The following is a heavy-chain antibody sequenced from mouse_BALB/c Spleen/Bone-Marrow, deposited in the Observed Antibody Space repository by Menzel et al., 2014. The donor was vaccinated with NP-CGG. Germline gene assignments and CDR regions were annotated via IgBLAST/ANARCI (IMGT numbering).Heavy chain of an antibody. Sequence: VQLQQSGAELVTPGASVELSCKASGYTFTTYWMHWVKQRPGHGLEWIGQVDPSDGYTNYSQMFKGKATLTVDKSSSTAYMQLSSLSSEDSAVYYCARGGDNFAWFAYWGQGTLVTVSA. V-gene: IGHV1-69*02. D-gene: IGHD1-3*01. CDR2: VDPSDGYT. CDR1: GYTFTTYW. J-gene: IGHJ3*01. CDR3: ARGGDNFAWFAY.